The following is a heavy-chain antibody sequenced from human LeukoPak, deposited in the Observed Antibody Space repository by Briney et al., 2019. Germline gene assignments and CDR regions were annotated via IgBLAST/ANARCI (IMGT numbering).Heavy chain of an antibody. V-gene: IGHV3-13*01. Sequence: GGSLRLSCAASGFTFSSYDVHWVRQATGKGLEWVSAIGTAGDTYYPGSVKGRFTISRENAKNSLYLQMNSLRAGDTAVYYCARGYYGSGSYLQPFDYWGQGTLVTVSS. J-gene: IGHJ4*02. D-gene: IGHD3-10*01. CDR2: IGTAGDT. CDR3: ARGYYGSGSYLQPFDY. CDR1: GFTFSSYD.